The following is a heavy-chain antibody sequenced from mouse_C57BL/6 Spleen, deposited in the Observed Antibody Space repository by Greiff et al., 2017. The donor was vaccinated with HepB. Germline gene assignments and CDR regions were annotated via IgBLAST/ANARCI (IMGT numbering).Heavy chain of an antibody. CDR2: INPNNGGT. CDR3: ASYDYDVGGFAY. Sequence: VQLQQSGPELVKPGASVKISCKASGYTFTDYYMNWVKQSHGKSLEWIGDINPNNGGTSYNQKFKGKATLTVDKSSSTAYMELRSLTSADSAVYYCASYDYDVGGFAYWGQGTLVTVSA. J-gene: IGHJ3*01. V-gene: IGHV1-26*01. D-gene: IGHD2-4*01. CDR1: GYTFTDYY.